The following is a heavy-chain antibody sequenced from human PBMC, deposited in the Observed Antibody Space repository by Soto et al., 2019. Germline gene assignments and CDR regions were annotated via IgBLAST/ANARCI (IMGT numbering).Heavy chain of an antibody. CDR1: GGTFSSYA. CDR3: ARGRRWYSSSWYHLGIDY. CDR2: IIPIFGTA. D-gene: IGHD6-13*01. V-gene: IGHV1-69*13. Sequence: SVKVSCKASGGTFSSYAISWVRQAPGQGLEWMGGIIPIFGTANYAQKFQGRVTITADESTSTAYMELSSLRSEDTAVYYCARGRRWYSSSWYHLGIDYWGQGTLVTVSS. J-gene: IGHJ4*02.